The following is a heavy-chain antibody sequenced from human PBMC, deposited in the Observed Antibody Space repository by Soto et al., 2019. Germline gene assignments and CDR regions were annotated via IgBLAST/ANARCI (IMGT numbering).Heavy chain of an antibody. Sequence: ASVKVSCKASGYTFTGYYMHWVRQAPGQGLEWMGWINPNGGGTNYAQKFQGRVTMTRDTSISTAYMELSRLRSDDTAVYYCAREATMVRGVYSWALYYYYGMDVWGQGTTVTVSS. J-gene: IGHJ6*02. D-gene: IGHD3-10*01. V-gene: IGHV1-2*02. CDR3: AREATMVRGVYSWALYYYYGMDV. CDR2: INPNGGGT. CDR1: GYTFTGYY.